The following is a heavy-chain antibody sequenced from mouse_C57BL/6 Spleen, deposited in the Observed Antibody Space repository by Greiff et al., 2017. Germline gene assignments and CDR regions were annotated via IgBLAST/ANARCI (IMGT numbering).Heavy chain of an antibody. CDR2: IYPGNSDT. CDR1: GYTFTSYW. CDR3: TSTMITTFDY. V-gene: IGHV1-5*01. D-gene: IGHD2-4*01. Sequence: VQLQQSGTVLARPGASVKMSCKTSGYTFTSYWMHWVKQRPGQGLEWIGAIYPGNSDTSYNQKLKGKAKLTAVTSASTAYMELSSLTNEDSAVYYCTSTMITTFDYWGQGTTLTVSS. J-gene: IGHJ2*01.